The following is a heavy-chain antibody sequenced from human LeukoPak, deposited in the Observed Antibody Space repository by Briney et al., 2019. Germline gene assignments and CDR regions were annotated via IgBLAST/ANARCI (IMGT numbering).Heavy chain of an antibody. CDR1: GFTFSSFG. J-gene: IGHJ3*02. CDR2: ISSSSSYI. Sequence: PGGSLRLSCAASGFTFSSFGMSWVRQAPGKGLEWVSSISSSSSYIYYADSLKGRFTISRDNAKNSLYLQMNSLRAEDTAVYYCTRGVDAAMILWSAFDIWGQGTMVTVSS. D-gene: IGHD5-18*01. V-gene: IGHV3-21*01. CDR3: TRGVDAAMILWSAFDI.